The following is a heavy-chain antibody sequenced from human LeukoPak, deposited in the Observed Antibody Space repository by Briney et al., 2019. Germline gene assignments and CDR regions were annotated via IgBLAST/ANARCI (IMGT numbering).Heavy chain of an antibody. D-gene: IGHD3-22*01. V-gene: IGHV4-59*11. CDR3: ARGDSSRGDAFDI. CDR1: GGSISSHY. J-gene: IGHJ3*02. CDR2: ISYSGST. Sequence: SETLSRTCTVSGGSISSHYWSWIRQPPGKGLEWIGYISYSGSTNYNPSLKSRVTISVDTSKNQFSLKLSSVTAADTAVYYCARGDSSRGDAFDIWGQGTMVTVSS.